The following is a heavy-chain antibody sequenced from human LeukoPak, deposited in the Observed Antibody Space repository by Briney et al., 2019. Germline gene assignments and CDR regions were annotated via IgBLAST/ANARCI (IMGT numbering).Heavy chain of an antibody. CDR1: DGSINSYF. J-gene: IGHJ5*02. CDR3: ARPLVVESRFDP. CDR2: IYASGST. Sequence: SETLSLTCTVSDGSINSYFWSWIRQPAGKGLEYIGRIYASGSTNYNPSLKSRVTMSVDTSKNQFSLKLTSVTAADTAVYYCARPLVVESRFDPWGQGTLVTVSP. D-gene: IGHD2-15*01. V-gene: IGHV4-4*07.